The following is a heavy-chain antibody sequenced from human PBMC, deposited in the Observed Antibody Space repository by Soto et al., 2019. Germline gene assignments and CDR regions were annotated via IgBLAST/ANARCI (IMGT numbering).Heavy chain of an antibody. CDR2: ISGSGGST. CDR3: ATDQPGYPQTHAACDS. J-gene: IGHJ3*02. Sequence: EVQLLESGGGLVQPGGSLRLSCEASGFTFSSYAMSWVRQAPGKGLEWVSAISGSGGSTYYADSVKGRFTISRDHSKNTLYLQMNSLRAEDTAVYYCATDQPGYPQTHAACDSWGRGTMVTVSS. CDR1: GFTFSSYA. V-gene: IGHV3-23*01. D-gene: IGHD5-12*01.